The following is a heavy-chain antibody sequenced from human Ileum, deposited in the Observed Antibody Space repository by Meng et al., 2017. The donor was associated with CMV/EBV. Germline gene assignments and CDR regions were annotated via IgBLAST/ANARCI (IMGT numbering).Heavy chain of an antibody. V-gene: IGHV1-2*02. D-gene: IGHD2-2*02. CDR3: ARGPAAIGYYYYYYGMDV. J-gene: IGHJ6*02. CDR2: INPNSGGT. CDR1: GYTFSGYY. Sequence: ASVKVSCKTSGYTFSGYYIHWVRQAPGQGLEWMGWINPNSGGTNYAQSFQGSVTMTRNTSISTAYMELSSLRSEDTAVYYCARGPAAIGYYYYYYGMDVWGQGTTVTVSS.